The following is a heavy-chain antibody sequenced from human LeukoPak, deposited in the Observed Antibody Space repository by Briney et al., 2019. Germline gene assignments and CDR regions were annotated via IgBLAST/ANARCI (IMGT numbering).Heavy chain of an antibody. J-gene: IGHJ4*02. Sequence: GGSLRLSCAASGFTFSSYAMSWVRQAPGKGLEWVSAISGSGDSIYYADSVKGRFTISRDNSKNTLYLQMNSLRAEDTAVYYCAKGPWFGTHVEYWGQGTLVTVSS. CDR3: AKGPWFGTHVEY. D-gene: IGHD3-10*01. CDR2: ISGSGDSI. CDR1: GFTFSSYA. V-gene: IGHV3-23*01.